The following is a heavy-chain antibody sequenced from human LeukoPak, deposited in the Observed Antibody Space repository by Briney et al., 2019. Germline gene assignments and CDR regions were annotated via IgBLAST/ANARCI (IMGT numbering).Heavy chain of an antibody. Sequence: PSETLSLACTVHGHSLSGYYWSWIRQPPGKGLEWIGYIHYSGSTNSNPSLKCPLTISVDKSKCQFSLKLRSVTAANTAVYYRARQINTAIDYWGQGTLVSFSS. J-gene: IGHJ4*02. V-gene: IGHV4-59*01. CDR3: ARQINTAIDY. CDR2: IHYSGST. CDR1: GHSLSGYY. D-gene: IGHD6-25*01.